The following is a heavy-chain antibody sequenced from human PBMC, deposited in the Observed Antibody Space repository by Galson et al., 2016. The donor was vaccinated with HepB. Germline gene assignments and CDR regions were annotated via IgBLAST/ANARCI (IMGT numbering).Heavy chain of an antibody. J-gene: IGHJ4*02. CDR3: ARDGHYWSRDC. CDR2: INTDESDT. D-gene: IGHD2-8*02. CDR1: GFTFSSYW. V-gene: IGHV3-21*06. Sequence: SLRLSCAASGFTFSSYWMSWVRQAPGKGLGWVSTINTDESDTYYADSLKGRFTISRDNAKNSLYLEINRLRVEDTALYYCARDGHYWSRDCWGQGTLVTVSS.